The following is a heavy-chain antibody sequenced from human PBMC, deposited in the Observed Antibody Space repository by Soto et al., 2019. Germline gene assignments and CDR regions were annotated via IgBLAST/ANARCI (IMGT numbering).Heavy chain of an antibody. CDR1: GYTFTSYA. Sequence: ASVKVSCKASGYTFTSYAMHWVRQAPGQRLEWMGWINAGNGNTKYSQKFQGRVTITRDTSASTAYMELSSLRSEDTAVYYCAGVSYSGYDFDAFDIWGQGTMVTVSS. D-gene: IGHD5-12*01. J-gene: IGHJ3*02. V-gene: IGHV1-3*01. CDR3: AGVSYSGYDFDAFDI. CDR2: INAGNGNT.